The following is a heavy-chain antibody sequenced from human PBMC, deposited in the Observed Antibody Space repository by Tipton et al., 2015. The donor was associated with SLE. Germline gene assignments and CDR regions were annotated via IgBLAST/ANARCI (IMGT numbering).Heavy chain of an antibody. CDR1: GYSFSTYW. D-gene: IGHD3-3*01. Sequence: QLVQSGAEVKKPGESLKISCKASGYSFSTYWIGWVRQMPGKGLEWMGIIYPGDSDTRYSPSFQGQVTISADNSVSTAYLQWSSLRAADTAIYYCARQDQRGYYYYGLDVWGQGTTVTVSS. CDR3: ARQDQRGYYYYGLDV. J-gene: IGHJ6*02. V-gene: IGHV5-51*01. CDR2: IYPGDSDT.